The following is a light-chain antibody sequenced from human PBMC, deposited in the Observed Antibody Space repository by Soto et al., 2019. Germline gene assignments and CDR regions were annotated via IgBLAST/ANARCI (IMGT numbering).Light chain of an antibody. J-gene: IGKJ5*01. CDR1: QGISRW. CDR2: GAS. Sequence: DIQMTQSPSFVSASVGDRVTITCRASQGISRWLAWYQQRPGKAPELLIYGASSLQSGVPSRFSGSGSVTDFTLTISSLKPEYFATYYCQQANSFPLTFGQGTRLEIK. V-gene: IGKV1-12*01. CDR3: QQANSFPLT.